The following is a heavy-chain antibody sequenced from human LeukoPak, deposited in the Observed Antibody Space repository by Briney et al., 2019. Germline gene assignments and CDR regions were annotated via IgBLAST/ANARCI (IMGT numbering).Heavy chain of an antibody. CDR3: ARDVVEVRGVMSAFDI. CDR2: IIPIFGTA. CDR1: GGTFSSYA. J-gene: IGHJ3*02. V-gene: IGHV1-69*13. D-gene: IGHD3-10*01. Sequence: ASVKVSCKASGGTFSSYAISWVRQAPGQGLEWMGGIIPIFGTANYAQKFQGRVTITADESTSTAYMELSSLRSEDTAVYYCARDVVEVRGVMSAFDIWGQGTMVTVSS.